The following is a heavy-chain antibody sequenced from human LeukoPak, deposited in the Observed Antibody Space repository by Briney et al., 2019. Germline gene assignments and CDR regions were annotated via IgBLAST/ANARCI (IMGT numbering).Heavy chain of an antibody. Sequence: GGSLRLSCAASGCTFSTYAMSWVRQAPGRGLEWVSTVSGSGDSTSFADSVKGRFSISRDNSKNTLFLQMNSLRAEDTAVYYCAKGGQYGSSWYLIDYWGLGTLVTVSS. D-gene: IGHD6-13*01. CDR2: VSGSGDST. CDR3: AKGGQYGSSWYLIDY. CDR1: GCTFSTYA. V-gene: IGHV3-23*01. J-gene: IGHJ4*02.